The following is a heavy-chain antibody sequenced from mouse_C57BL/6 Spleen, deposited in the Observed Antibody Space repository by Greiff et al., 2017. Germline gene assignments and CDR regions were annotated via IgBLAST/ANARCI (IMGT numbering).Heavy chain of an antibody. D-gene: IGHD1-1*01. CDR3: ARGGVTTVVADFDY. Sequence: VQLQQPGAELVKPGASVKLSCKASGYTFTSYWMHWVKQRPGRGLEWIGRIDPNSGATTYNEKFKSKATLTVDKPSSTAYMQLSSLTSEDSAVYYCARGGVTTVVADFDYWGQGTTLTVSS. J-gene: IGHJ2*01. V-gene: IGHV1-72*01. CDR1: GYTFTSYW. CDR2: IDPNSGAT.